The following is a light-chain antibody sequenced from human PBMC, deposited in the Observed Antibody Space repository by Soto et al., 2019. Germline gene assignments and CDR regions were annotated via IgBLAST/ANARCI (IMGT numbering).Light chain of an antibody. CDR3: QQYNSYSLT. Sequence: DIQMTQSPSTLSASVGDRVTITCRASQSISDWLAWYQQKPGKAPKLLIYDASGLESGVPSRFSGSGSGTEFTLTISSLQPDDFATYYRQQYNSYSLTFGGGTKVDIK. J-gene: IGKJ4*01. CDR1: QSISDW. CDR2: DAS. V-gene: IGKV1-5*01.